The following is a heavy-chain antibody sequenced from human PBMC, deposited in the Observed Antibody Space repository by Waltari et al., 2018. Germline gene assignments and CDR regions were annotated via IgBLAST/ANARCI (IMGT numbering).Heavy chain of an antibody. J-gene: IGHJ4*02. CDR1: GGSISSSSYY. V-gene: IGHV4-39*01. Sequence: QLQLQESGPGLVKPSETLSLTCTVSGGSISSSSYYWGWIRQPPGKGLEWIGSIYYSGSTYYNPSLKSRVTISVDTSKNQFSLKLSSVTAADTAVYYCARRAEGFGESKANFDYWGQGTLVTVSS. CDR2: IYYSGST. D-gene: IGHD3-10*01. CDR3: ARRAEGFGESKANFDY.